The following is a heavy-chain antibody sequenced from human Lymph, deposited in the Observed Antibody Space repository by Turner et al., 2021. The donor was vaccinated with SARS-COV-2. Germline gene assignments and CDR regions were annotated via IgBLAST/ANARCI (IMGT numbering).Heavy chain of an antibody. Sequence: QVQLQESGPGLVKPSETLSLTCTVSGGSISSYYWSWIRQPPGKGLEWIGYSSSSGRTNYNHSLKSRVTISLDTSKNQFSLKLSSVTAADTAVYYCARHGNELGIQLWGQGTLVTVSS. CDR3: ARHGNELGIQL. CDR1: GGSISSYY. J-gene: IGHJ4*02. V-gene: IGHV4-59*08. D-gene: IGHD5-18*01. CDR2: SSSSGRT.